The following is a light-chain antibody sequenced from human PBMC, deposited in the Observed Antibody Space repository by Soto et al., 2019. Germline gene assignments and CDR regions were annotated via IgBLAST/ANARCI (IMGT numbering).Light chain of an antibody. V-gene: IGKV1-5*03. CDR2: MSS. CDR3: QQYNSYST. Sequence: DIQMTQSPSTLSASVGDTVTITCRASQSISSWLAWYQQKPGKAPKLLIYMSSSLECGAPSRFSGSGSGTEFTLTISSLQPDDFATYYCQQYNSYSTFGQGTKVEIK. J-gene: IGKJ1*01. CDR1: QSISSW.